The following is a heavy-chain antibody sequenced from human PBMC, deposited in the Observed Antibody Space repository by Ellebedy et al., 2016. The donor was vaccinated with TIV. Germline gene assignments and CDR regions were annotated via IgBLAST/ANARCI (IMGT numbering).Heavy chain of an antibody. V-gene: IGHV3-74*03. J-gene: IGHJ4*02. CDR3: GRERWGLGDY. Sequence: GESLKISCAASGFTFSSYAMGWVRQPPGKGLEWVSRIKADGSGITYADSVRGRFTISRDNAKNTLYLQMDSLRVEDTAVYYCGRERWGLGDYWGQGTLVTVSS. CDR2: IKADGSGI. D-gene: IGHD7-27*01. CDR1: GFTFSSYA.